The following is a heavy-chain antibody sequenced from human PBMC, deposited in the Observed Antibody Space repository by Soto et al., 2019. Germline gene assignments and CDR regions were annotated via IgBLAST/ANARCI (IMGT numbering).Heavy chain of an antibody. CDR1: GFTLSSYG. J-gene: IGHJ6*03. CDR2: IWYDGSNK. V-gene: IGHV3-33*01. Sequence: GGSLRLSCAASGFTLSSYGMHWVRQAPGKGLEWVAVIWYDGSNKYYADSVKGRFTISRDNSKNTLYLQMNSLRAEDTAVYYCARSSSSSLGYYYYYMDVWGKGTTVTVSS. D-gene: IGHD6-6*01. CDR3: ARSSSSSLGYYYYYMDV.